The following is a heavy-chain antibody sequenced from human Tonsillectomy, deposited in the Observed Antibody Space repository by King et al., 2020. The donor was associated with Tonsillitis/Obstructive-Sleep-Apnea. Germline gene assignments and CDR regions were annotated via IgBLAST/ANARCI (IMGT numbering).Heavy chain of an antibody. Sequence: QLVQSGAEVKKPGESLRISCKGSGYSFTSYWISWVRQMPGKGLEWMGRIDPSDSYTNYSPSFQGHVTISADKSISTAYLQWSSLKASDTAMYYCATLRGKDIVVVPAADFDYWGQGTLVTVSS. J-gene: IGHJ4*02. D-gene: IGHD2-2*01. CDR1: GYSFTSYW. V-gene: IGHV5-10-1*01. CDR2: IDPSDSYT. CDR3: ATLRGKDIVVVPAADFDY.